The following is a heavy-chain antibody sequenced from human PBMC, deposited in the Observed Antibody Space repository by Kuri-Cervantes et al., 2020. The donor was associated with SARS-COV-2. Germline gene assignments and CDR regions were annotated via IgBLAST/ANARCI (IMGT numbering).Heavy chain of an antibody. V-gene: IGHV4-34*01. D-gene: IGHD6-19*01. Sequence: SQTLSLTCAVYGGSFSGYYWSWIRQPPGKGLEWIGEINHSGSTNYNPSLKSRVTISVDTSKNQFSLKLSSVTAADTAVHYCARDPTVAVHWYFDLWGRGTLVTVSS. J-gene: IGHJ2*01. CDR1: GGSFSGYY. CDR3: ARDPTVAVHWYFDL. CDR2: INHSGST.